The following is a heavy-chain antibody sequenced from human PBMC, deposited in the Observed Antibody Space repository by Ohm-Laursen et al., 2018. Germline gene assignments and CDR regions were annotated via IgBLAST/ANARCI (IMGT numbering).Heavy chain of an antibody. J-gene: IGHJ3*01. V-gene: IGHV3-7*01. D-gene: IGHD2-2*01. Sequence: SLRLSCSASGFTFTDYWMIWVRRAPGKGLEWVANIKQYGSEKNYVDSVKGRFTITRDNAKNSLYLQMNSLRVEDTAVYYCARPKSRRALDVWGQGTMVTVSS. CDR3: ARPKSRRALDV. CDR2: IKQYGSEK. CDR1: GFTFTDYW.